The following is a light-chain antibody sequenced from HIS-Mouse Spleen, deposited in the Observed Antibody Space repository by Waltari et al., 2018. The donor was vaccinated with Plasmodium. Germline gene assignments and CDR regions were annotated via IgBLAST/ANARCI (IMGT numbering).Light chain of an antibody. CDR2: EVS. J-gene: IGLJ1*01. CDR3: CSYAGSYTFV. CDR1: SSDVGGYNY. Sequence: QSALTKPRSVSGSPGQSVTISCIGTSSDVGGYNYVSWYQQHPGKAPKLLIYEVSKRPSGVPDRFSGSKSGNTASLTISGLQAEDEADYYCCSYAGSYTFVFGTGTKVTVL. V-gene: IGLV2-11*01.